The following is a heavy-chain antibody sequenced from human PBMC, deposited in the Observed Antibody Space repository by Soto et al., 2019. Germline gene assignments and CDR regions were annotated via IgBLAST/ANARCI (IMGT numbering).Heavy chain of an antibody. CDR3: AIYDYIWGSYRHYFDY. Sequence: TLSLTCTVSGGSISSSSYYWGWIRQPPGKGLEWIGSIYYSGSTYYNPSLKSRVTISVDTSKNQFSLKLSSVTAADTAVYYCAIYDYIWGSYRHYFDYWGQGTLVTVSS. CDR1: GGSISSSSYY. D-gene: IGHD3-16*02. CDR2: IYYSGST. V-gene: IGHV4-39*01. J-gene: IGHJ4*02.